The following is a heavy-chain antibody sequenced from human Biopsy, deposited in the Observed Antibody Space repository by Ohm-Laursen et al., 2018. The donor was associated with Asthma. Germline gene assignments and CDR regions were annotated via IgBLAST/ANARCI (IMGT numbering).Heavy chain of an antibody. V-gene: IGHV4-30-2*01. D-gene: IGHD3-9*01. J-gene: IGHJ6*02. CDR2: LFHSGTT. CDR1: GASINSGGYS. Sequence: SETLSLTCAVSGASINSGGYSWDWIRQPPGEGLGLIAYLFHSGTTYYNPSLKSRVPISVDRSQRHFSLKVNSVTAADTAVYYCARMNTLIQAANYFSYAMDVWGQGTTVTVSS. CDR3: ARMNTLIQAANYFSYAMDV.